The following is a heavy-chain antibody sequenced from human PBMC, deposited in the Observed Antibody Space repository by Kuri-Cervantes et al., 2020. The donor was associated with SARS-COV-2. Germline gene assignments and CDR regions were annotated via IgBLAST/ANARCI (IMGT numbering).Heavy chain of an antibody. Sequence: ASVKVSCKASGYTLTGYYMHWVRQAPGQGLEWMGWINPNSGGTNYAQKFQGRVTMTRDTSISTAYMELSSLRSEDTAVYYCARGGSSYSSSWFDYYFDYWGQGTLVTVSS. D-gene: IGHD6-13*01. J-gene: IGHJ4*02. CDR3: ARGGSSYSSSWFDYYFDY. CDR1: GYTLTGYY. V-gene: IGHV1-2*02. CDR2: INPNSGGT.